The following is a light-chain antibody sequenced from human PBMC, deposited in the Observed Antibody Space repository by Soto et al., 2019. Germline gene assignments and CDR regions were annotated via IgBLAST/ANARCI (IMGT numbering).Light chain of an antibody. Sequence: QSVLTQPASVSGSPGQSITISCTGTSSDVGAFNYVSWYLQYPGTAPKLMIYEVGNRPSGVSNRFSGSKSGNTASLTISGLQAEDEADYYCCSYASGSIYVFATGTKLTVL. V-gene: IGLV2-14*01. J-gene: IGLJ1*01. CDR1: SSDVGAFNY. CDR2: EVG. CDR3: CSYASGSIYV.